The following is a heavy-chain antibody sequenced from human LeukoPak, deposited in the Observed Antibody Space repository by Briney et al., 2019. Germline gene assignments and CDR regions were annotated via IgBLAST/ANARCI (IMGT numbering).Heavy chain of an antibody. D-gene: IGHD1-26*01. J-gene: IGHJ6*03. V-gene: IGHV3-30*02. CDR3: AKGQGQVGEYYYYYYMDV. Sequence: PGGSLRLSCAASGFTFSSYGMHWVRQAPGKGLEWVAFIRYDGSNKYYADSVKGRFTISRDNSKNTLYLQMNSLRAEDTAVYYCAKGQGQVGEYYYYYYMDVWGKGTTVTVSS. CDR2: IRYDGSNK. CDR1: GFTFSSYG.